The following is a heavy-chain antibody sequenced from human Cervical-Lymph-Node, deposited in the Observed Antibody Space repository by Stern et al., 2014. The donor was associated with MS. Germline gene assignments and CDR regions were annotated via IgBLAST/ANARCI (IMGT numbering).Heavy chain of an antibody. CDR1: GGTSRRHA. J-gene: IGHJ5*02. CDR3: ARRGSARRGSGWLDP. CDR2: IIPVLSTT. Sequence: VQLVESGAEVKEPGSSVKVSCTASGGTSRRHAISWVRQAPGQGLEWMGGIIPVLSTTNYAQKFQGRVTITADDSTSTTFLELSGLTSNDTALYYCARRGSARRGSGWLDPWGQGTLVIVSS. V-gene: IGHV1-69*01. D-gene: IGHD3-10*01.